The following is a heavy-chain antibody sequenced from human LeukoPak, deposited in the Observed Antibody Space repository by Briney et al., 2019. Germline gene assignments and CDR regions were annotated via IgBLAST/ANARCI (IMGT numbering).Heavy chain of an antibody. CDR3: ARAGGPRITFGGVIASYLDY. D-gene: IGHD3-16*02. V-gene: IGHV4-4*07. J-gene: IGHJ4*02. Sequence: SETLSLTCTVSGGSISSYYWSWIRQPAGKGLEWIGRIYTSGSTNYNPSLKSRVTMSVDTSKNQFSLKLSSVTAADTAVYYCARAGGPRITFGGVIASYLDYWGQGTLVTVSS. CDR1: GGSISSYY. CDR2: IYTSGST.